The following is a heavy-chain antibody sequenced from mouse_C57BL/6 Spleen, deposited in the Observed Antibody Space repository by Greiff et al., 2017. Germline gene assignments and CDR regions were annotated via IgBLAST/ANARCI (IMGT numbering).Heavy chain of an antibody. V-gene: IGHV5-17*01. J-gene: IGHJ4*01. Sequence: EVKLVESGGGLVKPGGSLKLSCAASGFTFSDYGMHWVRQAPEKGLEWVAYISSGSSTIYYADTVKGRFTISRDNAKTTLFLQMTSLRSEDRAMYYCATPRFYEDYEGYAMDYWGQGTSVTVSS. D-gene: IGHD2-4*01. CDR3: ATPRFYEDYEGYAMDY. CDR2: ISSGSSTI. CDR1: GFTFSDYG.